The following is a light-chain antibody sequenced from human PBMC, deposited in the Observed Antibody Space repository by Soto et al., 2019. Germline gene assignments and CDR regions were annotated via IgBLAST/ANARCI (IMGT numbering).Light chain of an antibody. J-gene: IGLJ2*01. Sequence: QAVVTQPPSASGTPGQRVTISCSGSSSNIGSNTVSWYQQLPGTAPKLLIYSNDQRPSGVPDRFSGSKSGTSASLAISGLQSEDETDYYCASWADRLHGPYMAFGGGTKVTVL. CDR2: SND. CDR3: ASWADRLHGPYMA. V-gene: IGLV1-44*01. CDR1: SSNIGSNT.